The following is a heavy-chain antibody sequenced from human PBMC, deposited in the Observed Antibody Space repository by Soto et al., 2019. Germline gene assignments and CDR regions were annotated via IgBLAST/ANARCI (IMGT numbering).Heavy chain of an antibody. CDR1: GFTFSNYA. J-gene: IGHJ4*02. CDR2: ISSSGDNT. Sequence: PWGSLRVSCASSGFTFSNYAMSWVRQAPGKGLEWVSTISSSGDNTYYADSVKGRLTISRDNSKNTLYLQMYSLRADDTAIYYCAKVPNWGYPYYFDYWGQGTQVTVSS. V-gene: IGHV3-23*01. CDR3: AKVPNWGYPYYFDY. D-gene: IGHD7-27*01.